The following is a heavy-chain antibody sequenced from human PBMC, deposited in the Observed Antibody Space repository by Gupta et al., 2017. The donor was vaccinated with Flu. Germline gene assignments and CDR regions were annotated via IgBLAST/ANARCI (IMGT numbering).Heavy chain of an antibody. CDR1: GFTFSRYS. J-gene: IGHJ4*02. Sequence: EVQLVESGGGLVQPGGSLRLSCEASGFTFSRYSMHWVRQAPGRRPEWVSYISPTSDTIYYVDSVKGRFTISRDNADNSVFLQVNSLRAEDTAVYYCARDFYDGSGYPSYWCQGTLGTVSS. CDR2: ISPTSDTI. CDR3: ARDFYDGSGYPSY. V-gene: IGHV3-48*01. D-gene: IGHD3-22*01.